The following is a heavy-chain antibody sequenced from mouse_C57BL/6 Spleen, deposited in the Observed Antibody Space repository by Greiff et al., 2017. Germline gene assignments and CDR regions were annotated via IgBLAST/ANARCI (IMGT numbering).Heavy chain of an antibody. V-gene: IGHV5-4*01. D-gene: IGHD2-3*01. Sequence: EVQVVESGGGLVKPGGSLKLSCAASGFTFSSYAMSWVRQTPEKRLEWVATISDGGSYTYYPDNVKGRFTISRDNAKNNLYLQMSHLKSEDTAMYYCARAGPDGYYVVTWFAYWGQGTLVTVSA. CDR2: ISDGGSYT. CDR1: GFTFSSYA. CDR3: ARAGPDGYYVVTWFAY. J-gene: IGHJ3*01.